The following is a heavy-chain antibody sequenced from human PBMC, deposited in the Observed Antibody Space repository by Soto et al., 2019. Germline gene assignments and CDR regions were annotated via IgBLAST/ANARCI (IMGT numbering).Heavy chain of an antibody. V-gene: IGHV3-30-3*01. CDR1: GFTFSSYA. CDR3: ARDGRDIVVVPAAITQQWLVDTRMGFDY. J-gene: IGHJ4*02. CDR2: ISYDGSNK. D-gene: IGHD2-2*01. Sequence: PGGSLRLSCAASGFTFSSYAMHWVRQAPGKGLEWVAVISYDGSNKYYADSVKGRFTISRDNSKNTLYLQMNSLRAEDTAVYYCARDGRDIVVVPAAITQQWLVDTRMGFDYWGQGTLVTVSS.